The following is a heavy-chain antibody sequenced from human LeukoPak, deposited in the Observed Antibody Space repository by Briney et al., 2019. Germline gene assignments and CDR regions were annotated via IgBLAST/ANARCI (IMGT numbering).Heavy chain of an antibody. V-gene: IGHV1-18*04. CDR1: GYTFTKYG. Sequence: ASVKVSCKASGYTFTKYGVSWVRQAPGQGLEWIAWIDTSNGNINYAQNLQGRVTVTTDTSTSTAYMELRSLRSDDTAMYYCARDIDYNIDYWGQGTLVTVSS. J-gene: IGHJ4*02. CDR3: ARDIDYNIDY. D-gene: IGHD3-9*01. CDR2: IDTSNGNI.